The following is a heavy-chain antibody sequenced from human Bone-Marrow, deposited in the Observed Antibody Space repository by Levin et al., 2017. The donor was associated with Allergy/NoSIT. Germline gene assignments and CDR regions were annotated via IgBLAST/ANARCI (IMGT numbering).Heavy chain of an antibody. Sequence: GESLKISCQASGYTFSSYWIAWVRQMPGKGLEWIGIVYAGDSDTRYSPSFEGQVTMSVDKSIRTAYLQWASLKASDTAMFYCARRAPLAYDAFEIWGQGTMVTVSS. V-gene: IGHV5-51*01. CDR2: VYAGDSDT. D-gene: IGHD4/OR15-4a*01. CDR3: ARRAPLAYDAFEI. J-gene: IGHJ3*02. CDR1: GYTFSSYW.